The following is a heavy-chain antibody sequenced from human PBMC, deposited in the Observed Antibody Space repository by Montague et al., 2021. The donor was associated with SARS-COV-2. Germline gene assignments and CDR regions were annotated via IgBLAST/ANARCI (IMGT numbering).Heavy chain of an antibody. J-gene: IGHJ4*01. Sequence: SETLSLTCTVSGASMSGYHWCWIRQPAGKALEWIGRVYSNGDTTYNPSLKSRLTMSVATSERQFSLKMTSVSAADTAIYYCARGSEYYDHSFDYWGHGTLVTVSS. CDR1: GASMSGYH. V-gene: IGHV4-4*07. D-gene: IGHD5-12*01. CDR3: ARGSEYYDHSFDY. CDR2: VYSNGDT.